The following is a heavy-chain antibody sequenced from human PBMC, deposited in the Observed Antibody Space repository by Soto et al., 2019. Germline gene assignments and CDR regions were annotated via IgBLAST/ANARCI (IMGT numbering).Heavy chain of an antibody. J-gene: IGHJ1*01. CDR2: ISHDGNGQ. D-gene: IGHD3-22*01. CDR3: TREHHSSGRAGTFHH. V-gene: IGHV3-30*01. Sequence: QVQLVESGGGVVQPGTSLRLSCAASGVTFSTSVMHWVRQAPGKGLEWVAGISHDGNGQHYPDSVKGRFSVSRDNSKNTVYLQMDSLRAEDTAVYYCTREHHSSGRAGTFHHWGQGTLVTVSS. CDR1: GVTFSTSV.